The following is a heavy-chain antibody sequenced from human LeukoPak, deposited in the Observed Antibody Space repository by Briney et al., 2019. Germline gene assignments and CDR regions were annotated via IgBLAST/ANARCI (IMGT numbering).Heavy chain of an antibody. CDR2: INTYDGNT. Sequence: AAVKVGCKASGYTFSSYHVSRVRQAPGQGLEWMGWINTYDGNTNYARNFQGRVAMTTDTSTSTAYMELRSLRSDDTAVYYCARDFATWYFDYWGQGTLLTVPS. J-gene: IGHJ4*02. D-gene: IGHD2-15*01. CDR3: ARDFATWYFDY. CDR1: GYTFSSYH. V-gene: IGHV1-18*01.